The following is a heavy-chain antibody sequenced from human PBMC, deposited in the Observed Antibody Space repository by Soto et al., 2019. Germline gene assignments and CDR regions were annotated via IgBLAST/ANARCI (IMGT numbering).Heavy chain of an antibody. CDR2: ISGSGGST. V-gene: IGHV3-23*01. Sequence: GGSLRLSCAASGFTFSSYAMSWVRQAPGKGLEWVSAISGSGGSTYYADSVKGRFTISRDNSKNTLYLQMNSLRAEDTAVYYCAKKMAESLWFGELIDYWGQGTLVTVSS. CDR1: GFTFSSYA. D-gene: IGHD3-10*01. J-gene: IGHJ4*02. CDR3: AKKMAESLWFGELIDY.